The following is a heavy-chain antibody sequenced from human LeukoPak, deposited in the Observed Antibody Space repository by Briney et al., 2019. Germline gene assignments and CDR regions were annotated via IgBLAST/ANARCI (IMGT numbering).Heavy chain of an antibody. V-gene: IGHV4-59*01. CDR2: IYYSGST. CDR1: GGSISSYY. CDR3: ARGHSGWYRWFDP. J-gene: IGHJ5*02. D-gene: IGHD6-19*01. Sequence: SETLSLTCTVSGGSISSYYWSWIRRPPGKGLEWIGYIYYSGSTNYNPSLKSRVTISVDTSKNQFSLKLSSVTAADTAVYYCARGHSGWYRWFDPWGQGTLVTVSS.